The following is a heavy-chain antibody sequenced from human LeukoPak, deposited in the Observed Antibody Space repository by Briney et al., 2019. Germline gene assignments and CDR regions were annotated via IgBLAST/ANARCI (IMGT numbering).Heavy chain of an antibody. Sequence: SETLSLTCTVSGGSISSGSYYWSWIRQPAGKGLEWLGRIYTSGSTNYNPSLKSRVTISVDTSKNQFSLKLSSVTAADTAVYYCAREGVPAAMSLPFDPWGQGTLVTVSS. CDR3: AREGVPAAMSLPFDP. CDR1: GGSISSGSYY. D-gene: IGHD2-2*01. J-gene: IGHJ5*02. V-gene: IGHV4-61*02. CDR2: IYTSGST.